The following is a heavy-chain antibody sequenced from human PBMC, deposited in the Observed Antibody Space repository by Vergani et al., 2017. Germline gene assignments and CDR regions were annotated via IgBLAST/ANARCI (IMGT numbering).Heavy chain of an antibody. CDR2: INPNSGGT. V-gene: IGHV1-2*02. Sequence: QVQLVQSGAAVKKPGASVKVSCKASGYTFTDYIMHWVRQAPGQGLEWMGWINPNSGGTIYAQKFQDRVTMTRDTSISTAYMELSNLRSAATAVYYCARVGTSSNRDYFDYWGQGTLVTVSS. CDR3: ARVGTSSNRDYFDY. CDR1: GYTFTDYI. D-gene: IGHD2-2*01. J-gene: IGHJ4*02.